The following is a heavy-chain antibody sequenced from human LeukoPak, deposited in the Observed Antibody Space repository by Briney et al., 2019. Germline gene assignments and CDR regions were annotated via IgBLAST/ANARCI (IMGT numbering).Heavy chain of an antibody. CDR3: ATASPRDDILTGYPLSYYYGMDV. D-gene: IGHD3-9*01. J-gene: IGHJ6*04. CDR2: FDPEDGET. V-gene: IGHV1-24*01. CDR1: GYTLTELS. Sequence: ASVKVSCKVSGYTLTELSMHWVRQAPGKGLEWMGGFDPEDGETIYAQKFQGRVTMTEDTSTDTAYMELSSLRSEDTAVYYCATASPRDDILTGYPLSYYYGMDVWGKGTTVTVSS.